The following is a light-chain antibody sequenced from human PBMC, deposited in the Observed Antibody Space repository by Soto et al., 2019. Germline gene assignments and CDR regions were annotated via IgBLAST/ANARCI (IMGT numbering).Light chain of an antibody. CDR2: GAS. CDR3: QQYNNWPPDT. Sequence: EIVMTQSPATLSVSPGERATLSCRASQSVSSNLAWYQQKPGQAPRLLIYGASTRATGIPARLSGSGSGTEFTLTISSLQSEDFAVYYCQQYNNWPPDTFGQGTKLEL. J-gene: IGKJ2*01. CDR1: QSVSSN. V-gene: IGKV3-15*01.